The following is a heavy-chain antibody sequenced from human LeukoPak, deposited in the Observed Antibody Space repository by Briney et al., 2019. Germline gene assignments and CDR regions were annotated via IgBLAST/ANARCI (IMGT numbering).Heavy chain of an antibody. V-gene: IGHV1-24*01. J-gene: IGHJ4*02. Sequence: ASVKVSCKVSGYTLTELSMHWVRQAPGKGLEWMGGFDPEDGETIYAQKFQGRVTMTEDTSTDTAYMELSSLRSEDTAMYYCARGLVRYFDWLPPAPLDYWGQGTLVTVSS. CDR2: FDPEDGET. CDR1: GYTLTELS. CDR3: ARGLVRYFDWLPPAPLDY. D-gene: IGHD3-9*01.